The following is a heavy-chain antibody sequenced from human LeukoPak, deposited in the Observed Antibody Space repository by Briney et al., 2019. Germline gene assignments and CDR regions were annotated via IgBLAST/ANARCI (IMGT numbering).Heavy chain of an antibody. CDR1: GGSISNYY. D-gene: IGHD6-6*01. CDR3: ARDVRRSSSSSISYYYYMDV. CDR2: IYTSGST. Sequence: SETLSLTCTASGGSISNYYWSWIRQPAGKGLEWIGRIYTSGSTNYNPSLKSRVTMSVDTSKNQFSLKLDSVTAADTAVYYCARDVRRSSSSSISYYYYMDVWGKGTTVTVSS. J-gene: IGHJ6*03. V-gene: IGHV4-4*07.